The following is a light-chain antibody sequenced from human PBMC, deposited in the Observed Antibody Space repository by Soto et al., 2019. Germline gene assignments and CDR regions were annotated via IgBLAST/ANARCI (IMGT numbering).Light chain of an antibody. CDR2: GNS. V-gene: IGLV1-40*01. J-gene: IGLJ1*01. CDR3: QSYDSSLSAYV. Sequence: QSVLTQPPSVSGAPGQRVTIACTGSSGNIGAGYDVHWYQQLPGTAPKLLIYGNSNRPSGVPDRFSGSKSGTSASLAITGLQAEDEADYYCQSYDSSLSAYVFGTGTKVTVL. CDR1: SGNIGAGYD.